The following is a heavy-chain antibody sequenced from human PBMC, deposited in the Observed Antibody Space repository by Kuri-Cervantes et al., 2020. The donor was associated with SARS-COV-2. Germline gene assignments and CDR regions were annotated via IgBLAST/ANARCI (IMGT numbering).Heavy chain of an antibody. CDR1: GFTFSSYG. J-gene: IGHJ4*02. CDR2: IRYDGSNK. V-gene: IGHV3-30*02. Sequence: GGSLRLSCAASGFTFSSYGMHWVRQAPGQGLEWVAFIRYDGSNKYYADSVEGRFTISRDNSTNTLYLQMNSLRAEDTAVYYCAKDQGDDYYDSSGYYGWGVVDFWGQGTLVTVSS. CDR3: AKDQGDDYYDSSGYYGWGVVDF. D-gene: IGHD3-22*01.